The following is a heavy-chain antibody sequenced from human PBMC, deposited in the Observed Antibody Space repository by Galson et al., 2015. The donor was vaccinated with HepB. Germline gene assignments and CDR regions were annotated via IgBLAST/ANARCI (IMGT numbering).Heavy chain of an antibody. Sequence: LRLSCAASGFTFSRHGMHWVRQAPGKGLEWAAFISNDGSNKYYGDSVNGRFTISRDDAKNSLYLQMNSLRDEDTAVYYCTRDRYCTSTTCSGYYYGMDVWGQGNPGHRLL. V-gene: IGHV3-30*03. CDR1: GFTFSRHG. J-gene: IGHJ6*02. CDR2: ISNDGSNK. CDR3: TRDRYCTSTTCSGYYYGMDV. D-gene: IGHD2-2*01.